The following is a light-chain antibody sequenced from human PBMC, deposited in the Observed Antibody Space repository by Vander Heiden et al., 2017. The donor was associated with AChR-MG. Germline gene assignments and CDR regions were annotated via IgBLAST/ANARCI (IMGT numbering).Light chain of an antibody. J-gene: IGKJ2*01. CDR3: QQYNNWSYT. CDR1: QSVSSN. Sequence: IVMTPSPPTLSVSPGERATLTCRASQSVSSNLAWYQQKPGQAPRLLIYGASTRATGIPARFSGSGSGTGFTLTISSLQSEDFAVYYCQQYNNWSYTFGQGTKLEIK. V-gene: IGKV3-15*01. CDR2: GAS.